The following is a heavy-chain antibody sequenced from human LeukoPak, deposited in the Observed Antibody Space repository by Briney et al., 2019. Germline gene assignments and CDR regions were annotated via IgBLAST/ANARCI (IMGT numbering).Heavy chain of an antibody. V-gene: IGHV3-53*01. CDR1: GFTVSSNY. CDR2: IYSGGST. D-gene: IGHD2-2*01. J-gene: IGHJ4*02. CDR3: ATADRTHVDYFDY. Sequence: GGSLRLSCAASGFTVSSNYMSWVRQAPGKGLEWVSVIYSGGSTYYADSVKGRFTISRDNSKNTLYLQMNSLRAEDTAVYYCATADRTHVDYFDYWGQGTLVTVSS.